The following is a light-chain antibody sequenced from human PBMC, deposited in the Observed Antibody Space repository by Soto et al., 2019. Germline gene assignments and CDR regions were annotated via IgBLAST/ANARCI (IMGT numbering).Light chain of an antibody. J-gene: IGKJ5*01. Sequence: EIVLTQSPGTLSLSPGERATLSCRASQSVSSSYLAWYQQKPGQAARLLIYGASSRATGIPDRFSGSGSGTGFTLTISRLEPEEFAVYYCQQYGSSPQTFGQGTRLEI. CDR2: GAS. CDR1: QSVSSSY. CDR3: QQYGSSPQT. V-gene: IGKV3-20*01.